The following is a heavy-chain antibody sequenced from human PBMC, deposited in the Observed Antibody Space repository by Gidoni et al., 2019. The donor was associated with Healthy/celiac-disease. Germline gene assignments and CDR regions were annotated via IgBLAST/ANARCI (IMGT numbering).Heavy chain of an antibody. D-gene: IGHD2-21*02. CDR1: GGTFSSSA. Sequence: QVQLVQSGAEVKKPGSAVKVSCKASGGTFSSSATSVVRPAPGQGLKWMGGIIPIFGTANYSQKFQGSVTITADKSTSTAYMELSSLRSEDTAVYYCARIKDPYCGGDCYSIGMDVWGQGTTVTVSS. J-gene: IGHJ6*02. CDR3: ARIKDPYCGGDCYSIGMDV. CDR2: IIPIFGTA. V-gene: IGHV1-69*06.